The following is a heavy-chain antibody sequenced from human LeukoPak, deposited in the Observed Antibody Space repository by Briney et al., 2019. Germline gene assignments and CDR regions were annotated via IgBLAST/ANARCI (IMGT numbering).Heavy chain of an antibody. V-gene: IGHV4-39*01. CDR2: FYYSGST. J-gene: IGHJ4*02. CDR1: GGSISSSTYY. CDR3: ARHPFSSPFDY. D-gene: IGHD2/OR15-2a*01. Sequence: SETLSLTCTVSGGSISSSTYYWGWIRQPPGKGLEWIGSFYYSGSTYYNPSLKSRVTISVDTSKNQFSLKLSSVTAADPAVYYCARHPFSSPFDYWGQGTLVTVSS.